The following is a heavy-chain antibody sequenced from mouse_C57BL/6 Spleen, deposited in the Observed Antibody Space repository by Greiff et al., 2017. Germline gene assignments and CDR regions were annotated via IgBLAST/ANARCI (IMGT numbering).Heavy chain of an antibody. Sequence: VHVKQSGPELVKPGASVKIPCKASGYTFTDYNMDWVKQSHGKSLEWIGDINPNNGGTIYNQKFKGKATLTVDKSSSTAYMELRSLTSEDTAVYYCAAQLGFAYWGQGTLVTVSA. CDR1: GYTFTDYN. CDR3: AAQLGFAY. D-gene: IGHD3-3*01. CDR2: INPNNGGT. J-gene: IGHJ3*01. V-gene: IGHV1-18*01.